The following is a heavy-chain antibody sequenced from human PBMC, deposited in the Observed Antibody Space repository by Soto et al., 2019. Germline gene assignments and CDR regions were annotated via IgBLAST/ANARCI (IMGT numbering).Heavy chain of an antibody. CDR2: INSVGSST. Sequence: PGGSLRLSCAASGFTFSSYWMHWVRQAPGKGLVWVSRINSVGSSTSYADSVKGRFTISRDNAKNTLYLQMNSLRAEDTAVYYCARGWFERAPVDYWGQGTLVTVSS. CDR1: GFTFSSYW. V-gene: IGHV3-74*01. D-gene: IGHD3-10*01. CDR3: ARGWFERAPVDY. J-gene: IGHJ4*02.